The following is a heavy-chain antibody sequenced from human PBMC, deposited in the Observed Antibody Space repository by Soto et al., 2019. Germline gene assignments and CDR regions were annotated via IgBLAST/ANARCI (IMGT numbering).Heavy chain of an antibody. Sequence: GGSLRLSCAASGFTFSSYAMSWVRQAPGKGLEWVSAISGSGGSTYYADSVKGRFTISRDNSKNTLYLQMNSVRAEDTAVYYCAKSINPYSSSSAGMDVWGQGTTVTVSS. CDR3: AKSINPYSSSSAGMDV. V-gene: IGHV3-23*01. J-gene: IGHJ6*02. CDR2: ISGSGGST. CDR1: GFTFSSYA. D-gene: IGHD6-6*01.